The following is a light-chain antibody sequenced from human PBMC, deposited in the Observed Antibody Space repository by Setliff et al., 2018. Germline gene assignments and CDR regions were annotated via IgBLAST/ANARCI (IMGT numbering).Light chain of an antibody. CDR2: WAS. Sequence: DIVMTQSPDSLAVSLGERATINCKSSQSVEYISNNKNHLAWYQKKPGQPPKLLIYWASTRESGVPDRFSGSGSGTDFTLTISSLQAEDVAVYYCQQYYSTPRGTVGSGTKVDIK. CDR3: QQYYSTPRGT. J-gene: IGKJ3*01. V-gene: IGKV4-1*01. CDR1: QSVEYISNNKNH.